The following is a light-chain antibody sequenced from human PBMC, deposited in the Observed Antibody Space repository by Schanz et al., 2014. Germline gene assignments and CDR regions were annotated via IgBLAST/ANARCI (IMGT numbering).Light chain of an antibody. CDR2: DAS. J-gene: IGKJ1*01. V-gene: IGKV1-5*01. Sequence: DIQVTQSPSTLSASVGDRVTLTCRTSESVGRWLAWYQQKPGKAPTLLIYDASRLESGVPSRFSGSGSATEFTLTISSLQPDDFATYYCQQYDSYPCTFGQGTKVEIK. CDR1: ESVGRW. CDR3: QQYDSYPCT.